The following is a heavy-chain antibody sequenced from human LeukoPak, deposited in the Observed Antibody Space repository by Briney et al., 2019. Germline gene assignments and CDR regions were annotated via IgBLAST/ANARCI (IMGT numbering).Heavy chain of an antibody. V-gene: IGHV3-7*01. Sequence: QPGGSLRLSCAASGFTFSSYWMSWVRQAPGKGLEWVANIKQDGSEKYYVDSVKGRFTISRDNAKNSLYLQMNSLRAEDTAVYYCAREDTIFGVVITPWAFDIWGQGTMVTVSS. CDR1: GFTFSSYW. J-gene: IGHJ3*02. CDR3: AREDTIFGVVITPWAFDI. CDR2: IKQDGSEK. D-gene: IGHD3-3*01.